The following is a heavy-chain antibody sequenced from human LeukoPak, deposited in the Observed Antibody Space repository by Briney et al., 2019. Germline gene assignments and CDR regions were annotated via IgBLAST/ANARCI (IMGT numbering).Heavy chain of an antibody. CDR3: ARGPGSSSILYYYYMDV. V-gene: IGHV1-8*03. D-gene: IGHD6-13*01. Sequence: EASVTVSCKASGYTFTIYDINWVRQATGQGLEWMGWMNPNSGNTGYAQKFQGRVTITRNTSISTAYMELSSLRSEDTAVYYCARGPGSSSILYYYYMDVWGKGTTVTVSS. J-gene: IGHJ6*03. CDR1: GYTFTIYD. CDR2: MNPNSGNT.